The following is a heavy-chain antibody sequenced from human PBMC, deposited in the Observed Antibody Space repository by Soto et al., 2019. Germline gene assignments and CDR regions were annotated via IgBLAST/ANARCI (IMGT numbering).Heavy chain of an antibody. Sequence: PSETLSLTCTVSGGSISSSSYYWGWIRQPPGKGLEWIGSIYYSGSTYYNPSLKSRVTISVDTSKNQFSLKLSSVTAADTAVYYCARRISAYCGGDCQSNPLLRGAFDIWGQGTMVTVSS. CDR3: ARRISAYCGGDCQSNPLLRGAFDI. D-gene: IGHD2-21*01. V-gene: IGHV4-39*01. J-gene: IGHJ3*02. CDR2: IYYSGST. CDR1: GGSISSSSYY.